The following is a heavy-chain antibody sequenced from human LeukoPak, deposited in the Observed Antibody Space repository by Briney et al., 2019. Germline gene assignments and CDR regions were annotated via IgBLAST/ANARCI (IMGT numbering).Heavy chain of an antibody. Sequence: ASVTVSCKASGGTFSSYAISWVRQAPGQGLEWMGGIIPIFGTANYAQKFQGRVAITADESTSTAYMELSSLRSEDTAVYYCAREAGYSSGWFEYFGYWGQGTLVTVSS. V-gene: IGHV1-69*13. J-gene: IGHJ4*02. D-gene: IGHD6-19*01. CDR1: GGTFSSYA. CDR3: AREAGYSSGWFEYFGY. CDR2: IIPIFGTA.